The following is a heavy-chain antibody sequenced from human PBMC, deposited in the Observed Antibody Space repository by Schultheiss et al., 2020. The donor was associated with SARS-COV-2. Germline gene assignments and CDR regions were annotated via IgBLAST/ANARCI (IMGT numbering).Heavy chain of an antibody. CDR1: GFSLSTRGVG. CDR2: IYWDDDK. V-gene: IGHV2-5*02. Sequence: SGPTLVKPTQTLTLTCTFSGFSLSTRGVGVGWIRQPPGKALEWLALIYWDDDKRYSPSLKSRVSITKDSSKNQVVLTMTNMDPVDTATYFCAHRQGFLASFDYWGQGLLVTVSS. D-gene: IGHD3-3*01. J-gene: IGHJ4*02. CDR3: AHRQGFLASFDY.